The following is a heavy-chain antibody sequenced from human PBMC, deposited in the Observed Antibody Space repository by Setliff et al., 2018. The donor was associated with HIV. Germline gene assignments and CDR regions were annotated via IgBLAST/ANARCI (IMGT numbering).Heavy chain of an antibody. Sequence: SETLSLTCTVSGGSISGGGYYWSWIRQHPGKGLDWIGYIHYSGNTYNNPSLNSRISISVDMSKNKFSLKLSSLTAADTAVYYCARGGLGVVTSFDSWGPGTLVTVSS. CDR3: ARGGLGVVTSFDS. CDR1: GGSISGGGYY. D-gene: IGHD3-3*01. J-gene: IGHJ4*02. V-gene: IGHV4-31*03. CDR2: IHYSGNT.